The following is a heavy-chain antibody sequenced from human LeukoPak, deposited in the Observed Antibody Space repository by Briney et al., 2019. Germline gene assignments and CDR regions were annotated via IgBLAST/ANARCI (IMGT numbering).Heavy chain of an antibody. Sequence: SVKVSCKASGGTFSSYAISWVRQAPGQGLEWMGRIIPILGIANYAQKFQGRVTITADKSTSTAYMELSSLRSEDTAVYYCARAAELTDAFDIWGQGTMVSVSS. J-gene: IGHJ3*02. V-gene: IGHV1-69*04. CDR1: GGTFSSYA. CDR2: IIPILGIA. D-gene: IGHD1-26*01. CDR3: ARAAELTDAFDI.